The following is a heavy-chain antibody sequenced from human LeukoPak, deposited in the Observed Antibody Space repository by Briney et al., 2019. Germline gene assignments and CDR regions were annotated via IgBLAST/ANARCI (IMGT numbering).Heavy chain of an antibody. CDR3: ARDTCSSTSCSSGP. J-gene: IGHJ5*02. CDR2: INPNSGGT. CDR1: GYTFTGYY. Sequence: GSVKVSCKASGYTFTGYYMHWVRQAPGQGLEWMGWINPNSGGTNYARKFQGRVTMTRDTSISTAYMELSRLRSDDTAVYYCARDTCSSTSCSSGPWGQGTLVTVSS. D-gene: IGHD2-2*01. V-gene: IGHV1-2*02.